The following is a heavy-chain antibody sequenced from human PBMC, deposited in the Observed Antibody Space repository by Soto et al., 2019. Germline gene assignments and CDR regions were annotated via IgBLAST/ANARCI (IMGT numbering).Heavy chain of an antibody. V-gene: IGHV4-61*01. D-gene: IGHD5-12*01. CDR1: GCSVSSGSYY. CDR3: ARTWLHFTLNDY. CDR2: IYYSGST. Sequence: SETLSLTCTVSGCSVSSGSYYWSWIRQPPGKGLEWIAYIYYSGSTNYNPSLKSRVTISVDTSKNQFSLKLSSVTAADTAVYYCARTWLHFTLNDYWGQGTLVTVSS. J-gene: IGHJ4*02.